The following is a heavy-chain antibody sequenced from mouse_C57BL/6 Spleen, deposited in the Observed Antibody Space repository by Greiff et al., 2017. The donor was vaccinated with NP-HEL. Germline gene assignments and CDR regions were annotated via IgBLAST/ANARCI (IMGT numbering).Heavy chain of an antibody. Sequence: VQLKESGPELVKPGASVKMSCKASGYTFTDYNMHWVKQSHGKSLEWIGYINPNNGGTSYNQKFKGKATLTVNKSSSTAYMELRSLTSEDSAVYYCGSDYGSSYWYFDVWGTGTTVTVSS. CDR2: INPNNGGT. D-gene: IGHD1-1*01. V-gene: IGHV1-22*01. CDR1: GYTFTDYN. J-gene: IGHJ1*03. CDR3: GSDYGSSYWYFDV.